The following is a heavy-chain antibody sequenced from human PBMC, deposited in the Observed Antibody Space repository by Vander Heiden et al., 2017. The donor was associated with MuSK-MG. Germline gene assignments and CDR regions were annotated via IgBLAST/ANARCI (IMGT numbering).Heavy chain of an antibody. D-gene: IGHD2-2*01. CDR3: TKDILPAGLAFDI. CDR2: IGPSGSDI. J-gene: IGHJ3*02. Sequence: QVQLVESGGDLVKPGGSLRLSWAASGFTLSDYYMTWIRQAPGKGLEWVSYIGPSGSDIFYADSVKGRFTISRDNAKKSLYLQMNSLRAEDTAVYYCTKDILPAGLAFDIWGQGTMVTVSP. V-gene: IGHV3-11*01. CDR1: GFTLSDYY.